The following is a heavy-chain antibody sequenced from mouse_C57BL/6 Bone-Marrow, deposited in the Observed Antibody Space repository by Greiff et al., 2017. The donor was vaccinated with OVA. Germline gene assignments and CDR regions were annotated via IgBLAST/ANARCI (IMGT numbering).Heavy chain of an antibody. CDR1: GYTFTDYY. V-gene: IGHV1-26*01. Sequence: EVQLQQSGPELVKPGASVKISCKASGYTFTDYYMNWVKQSHGKSLEWIGDINPNNGGTSYNQKFKGKATLTVDKSSSTAYMELRSLTSEDSAVYYCARNRLYYYAMDYWGQGTSVTVSS. J-gene: IGHJ4*01. CDR3: ARNRLYYYAMDY. CDR2: INPNNGGT. D-gene: IGHD1-2*01.